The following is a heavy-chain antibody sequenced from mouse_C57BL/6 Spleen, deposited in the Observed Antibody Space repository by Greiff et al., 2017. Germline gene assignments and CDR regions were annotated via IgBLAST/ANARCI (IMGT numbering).Heavy chain of an antibody. J-gene: IGHJ3*01. CDR1: GFSLTSYG. CDR3: SRNGYDEVTWCAY. V-gene: IGHV2-2*01. CDR2: IWSGGST. D-gene: IGHD2-2*01. Sequence: VPLQQSGPGLVQPSQSLSITCTVSGFSLTSYGVHWVRQSPGKGLEWLGVIWSGGSTDNNAAFISILSLSKDNSKSHVFFKMNSLQADDTAIYYCSRNGYDEVTWCAYWGQGTLVTVAA.